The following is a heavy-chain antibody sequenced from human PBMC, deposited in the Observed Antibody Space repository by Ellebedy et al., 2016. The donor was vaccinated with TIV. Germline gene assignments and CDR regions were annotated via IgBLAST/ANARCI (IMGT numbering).Heavy chain of an antibody. Sequence: GESLKISCKGSGYNFATYWIAWVRQMPGKGLEWMGIIFPGDSNTRYSPSFQGRVTISADKSITTAYLQWSSLKASDTAMYYCARRADGYDYWGQGTLVTVSA. J-gene: IGHJ4*02. CDR3: ARRADGYDY. D-gene: IGHD5-24*01. CDR1: GYNFATYW. V-gene: IGHV5-51*01. CDR2: IFPGDSNT.